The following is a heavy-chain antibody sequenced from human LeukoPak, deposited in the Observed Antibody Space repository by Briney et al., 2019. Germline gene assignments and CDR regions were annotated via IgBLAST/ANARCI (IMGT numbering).Heavy chain of an antibody. D-gene: IGHD3-3*01. Sequence: PGGSLRLSCAASGFIFSNAWMNWVRQAPGKGLEWVGRIKSKTDGGTTDYAAPVKGRFTISRDDSKNTLYLQMNSLKTEDTAVYYCHPMYYDFWSGSVRGLDVWGQGTTVTVSS. CDR1: GFIFSNAW. CDR3: HPMYYDFWSGSVRGLDV. CDR2: IKSKTDGGTT. J-gene: IGHJ6*02. V-gene: IGHV3-15*07.